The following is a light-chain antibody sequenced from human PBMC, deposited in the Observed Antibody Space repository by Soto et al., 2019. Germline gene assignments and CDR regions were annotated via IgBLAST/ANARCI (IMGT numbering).Light chain of an antibody. CDR2: EVS. V-gene: IGLV2-14*01. Sequence: QSELTQPASVSGSPGQSITISCTGTSSDVGDYNYVSWYQQHPGKAPKLMIFEVSNRPSGVSNRFSGSKSGNTASLTISGLQAEDEADYYCSSYTSISTYVFGTGSKVTVL. J-gene: IGLJ1*01. CDR3: SSYTSISTYV. CDR1: SSDVGDYNY.